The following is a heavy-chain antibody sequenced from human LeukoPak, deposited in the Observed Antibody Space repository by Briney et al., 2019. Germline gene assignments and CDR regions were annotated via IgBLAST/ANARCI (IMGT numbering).Heavy chain of an antibody. Sequence: PGRSLRLSCAASGFTFNSYAMHWVRQAAGKGLEWVAIISYAGSNKFYADSVKGRFAISRDNSKNTLYLQMDSLRAEDTAVYYCAKTKVGTGLDALDIWGQGTMVTVFS. CDR3: AKTKVGTGLDALDI. V-gene: IGHV3-30-3*02. CDR1: GFTFNSYA. J-gene: IGHJ3*02. D-gene: IGHD2-21*02. CDR2: ISYAGSNK.